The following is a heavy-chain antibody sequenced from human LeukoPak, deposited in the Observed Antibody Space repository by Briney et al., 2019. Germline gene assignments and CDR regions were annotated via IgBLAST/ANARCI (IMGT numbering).Heavy chain of an antibody. V-gene: IGHV1-69*01. J-gene: IGHJ4*02. D-gene: IGHD3-22*01. CDR1: GGTFSSYA. Sequence: SVKVSCKASGGTFSSYAISWVRQAPGQGLEWMGGIIPIFGTANYAEKFQGRVTITADESTSTAYMELSSLRSEDTAVYYCARDGYYDSSGYYGDNYFDYWGQGTLVTVSS. CDR2: IIPIFGTA. CDR3: ARDGYYDSSGYYGDNYFDY.